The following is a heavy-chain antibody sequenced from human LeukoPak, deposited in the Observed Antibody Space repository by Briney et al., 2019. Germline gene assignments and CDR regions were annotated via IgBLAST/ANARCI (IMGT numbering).Heavy chain of an antibody. Sequence: GGSLRLSCAASGFTFSSYSMNWVRQAPGKGLEWVSSISSSSSYIYYADSVKGRFTISRDNAKNSLYLQMNSLRAEDMALYYCAKDEFVASDFTGAFDIWGQGTMVTVSS. J-gene: IGHJ3*02. CDR1: GFTFSSYS. CDR3: AKDEFVASDFTGAFDI. V-gene: IGHV3-21*04. D-gene: IGHD2-8*02. CDR2: ISSSSSYI.